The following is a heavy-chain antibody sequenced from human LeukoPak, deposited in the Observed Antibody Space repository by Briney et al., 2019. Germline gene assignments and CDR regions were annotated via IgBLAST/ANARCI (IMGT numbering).Heavy chain of an antibody. D-gene: IGHD1-26*01. Sequence: ASVKVSCKVSGYTLTELSMHWVRQAPGQGLEWMGIINPSGGSTSYAQKFQGRVTMTRDTSTSTVYMELSSLRSEDTAVYYCARFEVGGPFDYWGQGTLVTVSS. J-gene: IGHJ4*02. CDR2: INPSGGST. CDR1: GYTLTELS. CDR3: ARFEVGGPFDY. V-gene: IGHV1-46*01.